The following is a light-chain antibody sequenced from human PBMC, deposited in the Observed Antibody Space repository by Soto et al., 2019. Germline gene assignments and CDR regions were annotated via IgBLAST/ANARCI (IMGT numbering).Light chain of an antibody. Sequence: DIQMTQSPPSLSASVGDRVTITCRASQNIVPYVNWYQLKPGQAPKLLIYAASRLQSGVPSGFSGSGSGTYFTLTINTLQPEDFATYSCQQTYSTPYTFGTGTKLEIK. J-gene: IGKJ2*01. CDR1: QNIVPY. V-gene: IGKV1-39*01. CDR3: QQTYSTPYT. CDR2: AAS.